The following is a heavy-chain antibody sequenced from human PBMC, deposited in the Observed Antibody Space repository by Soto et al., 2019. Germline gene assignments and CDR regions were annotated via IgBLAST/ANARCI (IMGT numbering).Heavy chain of an antibody. J-gene: IGHJ4*02. V-gene: IGHV3-23*01. CDR1: GFTFSSYA. CDR3: AKDQVPGYSSSCFDY. Sequence: EVQLLESGGGLVQPGGSLRLSCAASGFTFSSYAMSWVRQAPGKGLEWVSAISGSGGSTYYADSVKGRFTISRDNSKNTLYLQMNSLRAEDKAVYYCAKDQVPGYSSSCFDYWGQGTLVTVSS. CDR2: ISGSGGST. D-gene: IGHD6-13*01.